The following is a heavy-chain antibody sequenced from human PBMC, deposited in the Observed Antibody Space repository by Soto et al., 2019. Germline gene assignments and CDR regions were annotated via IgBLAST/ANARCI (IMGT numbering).Heavy chain of an antibody. CDR2: IYHSGST. Sequence: QRQLQESGSGLVKPSQTLSLTCAVSGGSISSGGYSWSWIRQPPGKGLEWIGYIYHSGSTYYNPSLKSRVIISVDRSKNQSSLKLSSVTAADTAVYYCARGAPVVNDYWGQGTLVTVSS. D-gene: IGHD3-22*01. CDR3: ARGAPVVNDY. V-gene: IGHV4-30-2*01. J-gene: IGHJ4*02. CDR1: GGSISSGGYS.